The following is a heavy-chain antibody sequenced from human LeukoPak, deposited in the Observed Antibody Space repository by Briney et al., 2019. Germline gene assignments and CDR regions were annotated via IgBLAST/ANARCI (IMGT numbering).Heavy chain of an antibody. CDR1: GGSISSYY. CDR2: IYNSGST. Sequence: PSETLSLTCSVSGGSISSYYWSWIRQPPEKRLEWIGYIYNSGSTNYNPSLKSRVTISVDTSKNQFSLKLSSVTAADTAVYYCAREGYDILTGDYYMDVWGKGTKVTVSS. D-gene: IGHD3-9*01. CDR3: AREGYDILTGDYYMDV. V-gene: IGHV4-59*01. J-gene: IGHJ6*03.